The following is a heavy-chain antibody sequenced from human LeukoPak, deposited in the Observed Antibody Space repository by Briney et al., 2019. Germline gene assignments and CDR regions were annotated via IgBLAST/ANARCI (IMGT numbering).Heavy chain of an antibody. V-gene: IGHV3-48*03. CDR1: GFTFSSYE. CDR2: ISSSGSTI. J-gene: IGHJ3*02. D-gene: IGHD2-2*01. Sequence: GGSLRLSCAASGFTFSSYEMNWVRQAPGKGLEWVSYISSSGSTIYYADSVKGRFTISRDNAKNSLYLQMNSLRAEDTAVYYCARDRWGYCSSTSCYVAGRVEAFDIWGQGTMVTVSS. CDR3: ARDRWGYCSSTSCYVAGRVEAFDI.